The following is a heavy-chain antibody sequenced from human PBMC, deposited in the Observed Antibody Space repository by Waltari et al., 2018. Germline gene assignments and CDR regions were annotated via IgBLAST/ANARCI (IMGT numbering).Heavy chain of an antibody. CDR3: ARPYDVYAYWYFDL. J-gene: IGHJ2*01. Sequence: QVQLQESGPGLVKPSQTLSITCTVSGGSISRGSYYWSWIRQPAGKGLEWIGYISTSGSNNYNPSLKSRVTISIDTSKNQFSLKLSSVTAADTAVYYCARPYDVYAYWYFDLWGRGTLVTVSS. CDR1: GGSISRGSYY. D-gene: IGHD4-17*01. CDR2: ISTSGSN. V-gene: IGHV4-61*09.